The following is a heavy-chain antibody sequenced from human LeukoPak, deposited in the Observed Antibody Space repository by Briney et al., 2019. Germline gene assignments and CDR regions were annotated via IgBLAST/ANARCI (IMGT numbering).Heavy chain of an antibody. Sequence: SETLSLTCTVSGGSISSYYWSWIRQPAGKGLEWIGRIYTSESTNYNPSLKSRVTMSVDTSKNQFSLKLSSVTAADTAVYYCARDRRDFWSDESDYFDYWGQGTLVTVSS. D-gene: IGHD3-3*01. V-gene: IGHV4-4*07. CDR2: IYTSEST. CDR3: ARDRRDFWSDESDYFDY. J-gene: IGHJ4*02. CDR1: GGSISSYY.